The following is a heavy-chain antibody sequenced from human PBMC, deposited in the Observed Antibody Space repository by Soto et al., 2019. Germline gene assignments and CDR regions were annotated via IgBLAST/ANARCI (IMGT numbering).Heavy chain of an antibody. V-gene: IGHV3-72*01. CDR2: IRKKTNSYTT. D-gene: IGHD4-17*01. Sequence: GGSLRLSCAASGLTFSDRYIDWVRQAPGKGLEWVGRIRKKTNSYTTEYAASVKGRFIISRDDSTNSLYLQMSSLKTEYTAVYYCTTLTTVDYYFDYWGQGTLVPVSS. J-gene: IGHJ4*02. CDR3: TTLTTVDYYFDY. CDR1: GLTFSDRY.